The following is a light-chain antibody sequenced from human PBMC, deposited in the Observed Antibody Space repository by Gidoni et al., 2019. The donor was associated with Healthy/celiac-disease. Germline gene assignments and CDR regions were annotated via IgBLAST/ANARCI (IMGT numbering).Light chain of an antibody. CDR2: DVS. J-gene: IGLJ1*01. CDR3: SSHTSSSTLYV. Sequence: QSALTQPASVSESHGQTITISCTGTSSDVGGYNYVSWYQQPPGKAPQLMIYDVSNRPPGVANRFPVSKSGNTASLTISGLQAEDEADYYCSSHTSSSTLYVFGTGTKVTVL. CDR1: SSDVGGYNY. V-gene: IGLV2-14*03.